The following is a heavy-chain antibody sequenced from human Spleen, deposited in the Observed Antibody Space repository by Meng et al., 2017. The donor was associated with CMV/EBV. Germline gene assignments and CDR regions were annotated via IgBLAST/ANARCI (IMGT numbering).Heavy chain of an antibody. Sequence: GGSLRLSCAASGFTFSRYGMHWVRLAPGKGLEWVAFIRYEGNNKYYADSVKGRFTISRDNSKNTLYLQMNSLRVEDTAVYYCAKEVALAGTRARGFDYWGQGTLVTVSS. D-gene: IGHD6-19*01. CDR1: GFTFSRYG. CDR3: AKEVALAGTRARGFDY. J-gene: IGHJ4*02. V-gene: IGHV3-30*02. CDR2: IRYEGNNK.